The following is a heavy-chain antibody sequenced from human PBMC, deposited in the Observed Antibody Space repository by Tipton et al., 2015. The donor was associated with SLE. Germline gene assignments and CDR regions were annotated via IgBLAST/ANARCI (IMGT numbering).Heavy chain of an antibody. CDR1: GYSISSGYY. CDR3: ARKRNGMGI. Sequence: TLSLTCTVSGYSISSGYYWGWIRQPPGRGLEWIGEINHSGSTNYNPSLKSRVTISVDTSKNQFSLKLSSVTVADTAVYYCARKRNGMGIWGQGTMVTVSS. CDR2: INHSGST. J-gene: IGHJ3*02. D-gene: IGHD5-24*01. V-gene: IGHV4-38-2*02.